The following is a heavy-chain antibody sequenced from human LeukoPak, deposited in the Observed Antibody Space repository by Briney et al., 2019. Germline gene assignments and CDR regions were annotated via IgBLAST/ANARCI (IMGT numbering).Heavy chain of an antibody. CDR3: ARDQGSSWPPRAFDI. J-gene: IGHJ3*02. CDR1: GFTFSSYA. CDR2: ISYDGSNK. D-gene: IGHD6-13*01. V-gene: IGHV3-30-3*01. Sequence: GGSLRLSCAASGFTFSSYAMHWVRQAPGKGLEWVAVISYDGSNKYYADSVKGRFTISRDNSKNTLYLQMNSLRAEDTAVYYCARDQGSSWPPRAFDIWGQGTMVTVSS.